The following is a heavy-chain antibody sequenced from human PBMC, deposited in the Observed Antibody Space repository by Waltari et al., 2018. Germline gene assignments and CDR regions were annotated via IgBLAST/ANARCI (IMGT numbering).Heavy chain of an antibody. CDR2: INSGGSST. D-gene: IGHD5-12*01. J-gene: IGHJ4*02. Sequence: EVQLVESGGGLVQPGGSLKLSCAASGFTLSGYWMHWVRHAPGKGLVWVSRINSGGSSTYYADSVKGRFTICRDNAKNTLYLQMNSLRAEDTAVYYCARGADGYGNCDYWGQGTLVTVSS. CDR3: ARGADGYGNCDY. CDR1: GFTLSGYW. V-gene: IGHV3-74*01.